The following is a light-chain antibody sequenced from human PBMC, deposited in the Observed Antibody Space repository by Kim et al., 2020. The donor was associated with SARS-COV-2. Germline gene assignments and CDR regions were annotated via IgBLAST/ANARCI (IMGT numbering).Light chain of an antibody. CDR1: QSLLYRSNNKDY. CDR3: QQYYSTPMT. Sequence: ATINCKSSQSLLYRSNNKDYLAWYQQKPGQPPKLLIYWASSRESGVPERFSGSGSGTDFTLTISSLQAEDVAVYYCQQYYSTPMTFGGGTKVDIK. V-gene: IGKV4-1*01. J-gene: IGKJ4*01. CDR2: WAS.